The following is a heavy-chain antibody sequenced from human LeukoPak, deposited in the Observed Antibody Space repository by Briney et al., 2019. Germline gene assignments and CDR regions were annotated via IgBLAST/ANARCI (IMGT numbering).Heavy chain of an antibody. CDR2: IYTSGNT. D-gene: IGHD3-22*01. CDR1: GGSISSGSYY. V-gene: IGHV4-61*02. J-gene: IGHJ4*02. CDR3: ARITYFLDYYDSSGYYGWGYFDS. Sequence: PSQTLSLTCTVSGGSISSGSYYWSWIRQPAGKGLEWIGRIYTSGNTNYNPSLQSRVTISVDTSKNQFSLKLSSVTAADTAVYYCARITYFLDYYDSSGYYGWGYFDSWGQGTLVTVSS.